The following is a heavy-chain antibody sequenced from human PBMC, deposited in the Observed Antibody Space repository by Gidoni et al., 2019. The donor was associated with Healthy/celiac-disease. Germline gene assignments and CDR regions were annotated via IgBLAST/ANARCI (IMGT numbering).Heavy chain of an antibody. CDR2: IYTSGST. Sequence: QVQLQESGPGLVKPSQTLSLTGTVSGGSISSGSYYWSWIRQPAGKGLEWIGRIYTSGSTHYNPSLKRRVTISVDTSKNQFSLKLSSVTAADTAVYYCARECITMVRGARGWFDPWGQGTLVTVSS. CDR1: GGSISSGSYY. V-gene: IGHV4-61*02. CDR3: ARECITMVRGARGWFDP. D-gene: IGHD3-10*01. J-gene: IGHJ5*02.